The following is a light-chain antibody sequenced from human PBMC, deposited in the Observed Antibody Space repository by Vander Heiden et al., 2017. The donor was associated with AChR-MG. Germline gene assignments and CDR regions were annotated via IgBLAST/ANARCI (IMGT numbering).Light chain of an antibody. V-gene: IGKV3-15*01. CDR1: QSVSGN. J-gene: IGKJ2*01. Sequence: EIVMTQSSDTLSLSPGEEASLSCRASQSVSGNVASYQHKPPQPPRRLIYGATSRATGITARFRGSGHGTEVTLTINGLQSADFAAYYCQQYNNWPPPHTFGQGTKLDIK. CDR2: GAT. CDR3: QQYNNWPPPHT.